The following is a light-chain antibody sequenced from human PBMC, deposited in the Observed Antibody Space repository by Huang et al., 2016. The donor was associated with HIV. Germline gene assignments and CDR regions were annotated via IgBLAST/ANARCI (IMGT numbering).Light chain of an antibody. J-gene: IGKJ1*01. CDR3: QQYNNWPRT. Sequence: EIVMTQSPATLSVSTGERATLSCRASQSVSSNLAWYQQKPGQAPRRLIYGASTRATGIPARFSGSGCGTEFTLTISSLQSEDFAVYYCQQYNNWPRTFGQGTKVEIK. V-gene: IGKV3-15*01. CDR2: GAS. CDR1: QSVSSN.